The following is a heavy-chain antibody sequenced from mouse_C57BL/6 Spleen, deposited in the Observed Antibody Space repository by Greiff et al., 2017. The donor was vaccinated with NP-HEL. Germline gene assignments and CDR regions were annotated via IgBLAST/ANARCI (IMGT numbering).Heavy chain of an antibody. CDR2: IYPGDGDT. CDR3: FYYYGSSPYYFDY. V-gene: IGHV1-80*01. CDR1: GYAFSSYW. Sequence: QVQLKESGAELVKPGASVKISCKASGYAFSSYWMNWVKQRPGKGLEWIGQIYPGDGDTNYNGKFKGKATLTADKSSSTAYMQLSSLTSEDSAVYFCFYYYGSSPYYFDYWGQGTTLTVSS. J-gene: IGHJ2*01. D-gene: IGHD1-1*01.